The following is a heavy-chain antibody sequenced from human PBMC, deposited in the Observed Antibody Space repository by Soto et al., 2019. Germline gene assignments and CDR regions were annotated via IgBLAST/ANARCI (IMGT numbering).Heavy chain of an antibody. Sequence: ASVKVSCKASGGTFSSYAISWVRQAPGQGLEWMGGIIPIFGTANYAQKFQGRVTITADESTSTAYMELSSLRSEDTAVYYCARETIHDIVVVVAAGMRAFDIWGQGTMVTVSS. CDR1: GGTFSSYA. D-gene: IGHD2-15*01. CDR3: ARETIHDIVVVVAAGMRAFDI. J-gene: IGHJ3*02. CDR2: IIPIFGTA. V-gene: IGHV1-69*13.